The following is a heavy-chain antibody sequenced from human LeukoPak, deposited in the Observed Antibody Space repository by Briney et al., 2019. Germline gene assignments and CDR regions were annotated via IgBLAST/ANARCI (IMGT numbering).Heavy chain of an antibody. D-gene: IGHD3-22*01. CDR2: IGGRTDTT. J-gene: IGHJ3*02. V-gene: IGHV3-23*01. Sequence: PGGSLRLSCAASGFTFSIYAMSWVRQAPGKGLGWVSAIGGRTDTTYYADSVKGRFTISRDNSKNTLYLQMNSLRAEDTAVYYCAREGLYDSSGYPNDAFDIWGQGTMVTVSS. CDR1: GFTFSIYA. CDR3: AREGLYDSSGYPNDAFDI.